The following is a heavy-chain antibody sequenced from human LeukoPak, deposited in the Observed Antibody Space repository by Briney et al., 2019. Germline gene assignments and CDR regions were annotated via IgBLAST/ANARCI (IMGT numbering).Heavy chain of an antibody. Sequence: SETLSLTCTVSGGSISSSTNYWGWIRQPPGKGLEWIVSIYYSGSTYYNPSLKSRVTISVDTSKNQFSLNLSSVTAADTAVYYCARHGSTVTTASRFDPWGQGTLVTVSS. J-gene: IGHJ5*02. CDR2: IYYSGST. CDR1: GGSISSSTNY. V-gene: IGHV4-39*01. D-gene: IGHD4-17*01. CDR3: ARHGSTVTTASRFDP.